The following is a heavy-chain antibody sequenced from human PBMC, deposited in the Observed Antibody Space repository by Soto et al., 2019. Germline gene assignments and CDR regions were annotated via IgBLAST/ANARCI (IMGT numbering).Heavy chain of an antibody. D-gene: IGHD3-3*01. CDR2: ISYDGSNK. CDR1: GFTFSSYA. CDR3: ARDGIRKYYDFWSGYRTAGFGMDV. Sequence: XGSLRLNYAASGFTFSSYAMHWVRQAPGKGLEWVAVISYDGSNKYYADSVKGRFTISRDNSKNTLYLQMNSLRAEDTAVYYCARDGIRKYYDFWSGYRTAGFGMDVWGQGTTVTVSS. V-gene: IGHV3-30-3*01. J-gene: IGHJ6*02.